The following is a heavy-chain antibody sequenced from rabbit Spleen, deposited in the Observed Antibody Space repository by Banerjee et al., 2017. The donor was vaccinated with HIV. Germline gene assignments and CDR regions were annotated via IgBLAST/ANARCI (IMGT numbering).Heavy chain of an antibody. J-gene: IGHJ2*01. V-gene: IGHV1S40*01. CDR3: ARDSNDWCFDV. D-gene: IGHD4-1*01. CDR2: IAGSSSGFT. CDR1: GFSFSSSDY. Sequence: QSLEESGGGLVQPEGSLTLTCKASGFSFSSSDYICWVRQAPGKGLEWISCIAGSSSGFTYSATWATGRFTISKTSSTTVTLQMTSLTVADTATYFCARDSNDWCFDVWGPGTLVTVS.